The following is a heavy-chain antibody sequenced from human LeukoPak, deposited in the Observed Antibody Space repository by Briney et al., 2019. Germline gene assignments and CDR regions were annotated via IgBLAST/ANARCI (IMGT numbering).Heavy chain of an antibody. CDR1: GEAINSSY. CDR2: IYTSGGT. D-gene: IGHD6-6*01. CDR3: ARLTRLSTSPDRYYLDY. Sequence: SDYLSLTCDDRGEAINSSYWRWIQQPKRKGLEWIGYIYTSGGTNYIPSLKGRVTISIDTSKNQFSLKLSSVTAADSAVYYCARLTRLSTSPDRYYLDYWGQGTLVTVSS. V-gene: IGHV4-4*09. J-gene: IGHJ4*02.